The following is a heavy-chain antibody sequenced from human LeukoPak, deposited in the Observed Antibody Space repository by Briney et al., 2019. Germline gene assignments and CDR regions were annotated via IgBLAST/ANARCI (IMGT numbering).Heavy chain of an antibody. J-gene: IGHJ3*02. CDR2: INTDSGNP. Sequence: ASVTVSFKASGYSFNRQGMNWVRQARGQGLEWMGWINTDSGNPTYVQGFTGRFVFSLDSSVSTAYLQISNLMPEDTAKYYCAREILRFDIWGQGTMVIVSS. CDR3: AREILRFDI. CDR1: GYSFNRQG. V-gene: IGHV7-4-1*02.